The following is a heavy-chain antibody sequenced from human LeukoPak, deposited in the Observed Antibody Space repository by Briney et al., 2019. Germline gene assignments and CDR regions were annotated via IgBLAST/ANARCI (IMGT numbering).Heavy chain of an antibody. CDR2: VNPSTGST. CDR1: GYNFTSYY. D-gene: IGHD3-10*01. J-gene: IGHJ4*02. CDR3: AREFASVPFDC. Sequence: GASVKVSCKASGYNFTSYYIHWVRQALGQGLEWMGIVNPSTGSTSYAQKFQGRVTMTRDSSTSTVYMDLSSLRSEDTAVYFCAREFASVPFDCWGQGTLVTVSS. V-gene: IGHV1-46*01.